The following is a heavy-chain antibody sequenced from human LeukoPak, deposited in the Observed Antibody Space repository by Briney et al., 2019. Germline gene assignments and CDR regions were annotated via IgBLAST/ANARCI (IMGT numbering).Heavy chain of an antibody. CDR3: ARGGKATIMGGDY. D-gene: IGHD5-24*01. J-gene: IGHJ4*02. Sequence: GGSLRLSCAASGFTFSSYSMNWVRQAPGKGLEWVSSIGSSSSYIYYADSVKGRFTISRDNAKNSLYLQMNSLRAEDTAVYYCARGGKATIMGGDYWGQGTLVTVSS. V-gene: IGHV3-21*01. CDR1: GFTFSSYS. CDR2: IGSSSSYI.